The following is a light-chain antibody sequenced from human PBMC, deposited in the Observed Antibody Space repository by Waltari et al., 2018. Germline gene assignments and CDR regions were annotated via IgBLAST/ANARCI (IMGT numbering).Light chain of an antibody. CDR3: CSYAGSWV. CDR2: EGS. Sequence: QSALTPPASVSGSPGQSIPLSCTGTSSAVGSYNLVSWYQQHPGKAPKLMIYEGSKRPSGVSNRFSGSKSGNTASLTISGLQAEDEADYYCCSYAGSWVFGGGTKLTVL. J-gene: IGLJ3*02. CDR1: SSAVGSYNL. V-gene: IGLV2-23*01.